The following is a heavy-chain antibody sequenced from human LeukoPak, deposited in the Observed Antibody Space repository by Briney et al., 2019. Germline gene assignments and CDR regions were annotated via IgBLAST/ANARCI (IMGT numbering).Heavy chain of an antibody. CDR1: GYTFTGYY. CDR3: ARRSDDYDSSAYYH. D-gene: IGHD3-22*01. Sequence: GASVKVSCKASGYTFTGYYMHWVRQAPGQGLEWMGWINPNSGGTNYAQKFQGRVTMTMDPSISTAYVELSSLRSEDTAVYYCARRSDDYDSSAYYHWGQGTLVTVSS. J-gene: IGHJ4*02. V-gene: IGHV1-2*02. CDR2: INPNSGGT.